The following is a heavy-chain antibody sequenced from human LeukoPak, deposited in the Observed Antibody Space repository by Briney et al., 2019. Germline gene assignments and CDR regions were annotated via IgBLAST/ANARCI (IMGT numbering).Heavy chain of an antibody. CDR1: GDSISSDDYY. CDR2: FSASGNS. J-gene: IGHJ4*02. D-gene: IGHD3-10*01. CDR3: ARVSGFGDPFDY. Sequence: SETLSLTCTVSGDSISSDDYYWSWIRQPAGKGLEWIGRFSASGNSNYNPSLKSRLTISVDRSKHQSSLKLSSVTAADTAVYYCARVSGFGDPFDYWGQGTLVTVSS. V-gene: IGHV4-61*02.